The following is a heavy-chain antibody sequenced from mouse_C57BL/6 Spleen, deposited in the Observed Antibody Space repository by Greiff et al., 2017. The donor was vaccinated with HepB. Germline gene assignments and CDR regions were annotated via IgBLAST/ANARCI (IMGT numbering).Heavy chain of an antibody. CDR2: ISDGGSYT. CDR3: ARGRLLYAMDY. J-gene: IGHJ4*01. V-gene: IGHV5-4*01. CDR1: GFTFSSYA. Sequence: EVHLVESGGGLVKPGGSLKLSCAASGFTFSSYAMSWVRQTPEKRLEWVATISDGGSYTYYPDNVKGRFTISRDNAKNNLYLQMSHLKSEDTAMYYGARGRLLYAMDYWGQGTSVTVSS. D-gene: IGHD2-3*01.